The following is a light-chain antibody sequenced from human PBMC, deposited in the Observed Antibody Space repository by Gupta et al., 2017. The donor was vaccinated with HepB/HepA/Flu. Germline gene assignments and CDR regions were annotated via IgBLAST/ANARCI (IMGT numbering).Light chain of an antibody. V-gene: IGLV2-23*02. CDR3: CSYAGSVV. CDR1: SSDVGSYNL. Sequence: QSALTQPASVSGSPGQSITISCTGTSSDVGSYNLVSWYQQHPGSAPKLRIYEVSKRPSGVSNRFSGSKSGNTASLTISGLQADDEADYYCCSYAGSVVFGGGTKLTVL. J-gene: IGLJ2*01. CDR2: EVS.